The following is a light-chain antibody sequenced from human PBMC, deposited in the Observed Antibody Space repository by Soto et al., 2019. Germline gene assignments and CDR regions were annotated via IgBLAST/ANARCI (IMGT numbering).Light chain of an antibody. CDR3: QQSGGP. V-gene: IGKV1-5*03. J-gene: IGKJ3*01. Sequence: DIQMTQSPSTLSASVGDRVTITCGASRSIDTWLAWYQQKPGKAPKLLIYQASSLESGVPSRFSGSGSGTDFTLTISSLQPGDFATYSCQQSGGPFGPGTKVDIK. CDR2: QAS. CDR1: RSIDTW.